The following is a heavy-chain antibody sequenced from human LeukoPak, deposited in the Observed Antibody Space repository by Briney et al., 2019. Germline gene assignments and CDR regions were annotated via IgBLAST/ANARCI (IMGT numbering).Heavy chain of an antibody. CDR3: AKDMWKWELLTVLDY. CDR2: ISWNSGSI. D-gene: IGHD1-26*01. Sequence: PGRSLRLSCAASGFTFDDYAMHWVRQAPGKGLEWVSGISWNSGSIGYADSVKGRFTISRDNAKNSLYLQMNSLRAEDTALYYCAKDMWKWELLTVLDYWGQGTLVAVSS. J-gene: IGHJ4*02. CDR1: GFTFDDYA. V-gene: IGHV3-9*01.